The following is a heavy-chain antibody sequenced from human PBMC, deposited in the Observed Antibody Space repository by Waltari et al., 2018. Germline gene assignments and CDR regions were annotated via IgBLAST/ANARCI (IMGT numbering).Heavy chain of an antibody. D-gene: IGHD4-17*01. J-gene: IGHJ4*02. V-gene: IGHV4-34*01. CDR1: GGSFSGYY. CDR3: ARLREGGLSLRDY. Sequence: QVQLQQWGAGLLKPSETLSLTCAVYGGSFSGYYWSWIRQPPGKGLEWIGEINHSGSTNYNPSLKSRVTISVDTSKNQFSLKLSSVTAADTAVYYCARLREGGLSLRDYWGQGTLVTVSS. CDR2: INHSGST.